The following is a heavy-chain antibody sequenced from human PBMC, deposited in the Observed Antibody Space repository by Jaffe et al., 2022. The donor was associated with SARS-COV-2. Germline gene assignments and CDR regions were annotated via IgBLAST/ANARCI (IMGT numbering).Heavy chain of an antibody. CDR3: ARDHGYSSSPGVYNWFDP. CDR2: IIPILGIA. J-gene: IGHJ5*02. Sequence: QVQLVQSGAEVKKPGSSVKVSCKASGGTFSSYTISWVRQAPGQGLEWMGRIIPILGIANYAQKFQGRVTITADKSTSTAYMELSSLRSEDTAVYYCARDHGYSSSPGVYNWFDPWGQGTLVTVSS. D-gene: IGHD6-6*01. V-gene: IGHV1-69*08. CDR1: GGTFSSYT.